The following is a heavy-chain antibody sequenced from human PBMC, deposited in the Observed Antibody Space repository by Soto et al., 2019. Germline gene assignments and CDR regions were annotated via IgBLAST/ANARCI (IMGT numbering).Heavy chain of an antibody. V-gene: IGHV4-31*02. J-gene: IGHJ4*02. CDR3: ARGPPTTQPHLFDL. CDR1: GGSINSGQSY. Sequence: TLCVTCNISGGSINSGQSYWSWLRQLPGKGPEYMGYIYYSGCTYYEPSFKSRMSISFDKPRNQFSLKLRSVTAADSAVYFCARGPPTTQPHLFDLWCPGALVT. CDR2: IYYSGCT. D-gene: IGHD2-2*01.